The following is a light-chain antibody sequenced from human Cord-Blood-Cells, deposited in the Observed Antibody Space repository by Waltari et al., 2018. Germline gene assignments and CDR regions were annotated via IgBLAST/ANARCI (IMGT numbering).Light chain of an antibody. CDR1: QGISSY. Sequence: DIQTTQSPPSLSPSVGESVTITCRASQGISSYLKWYQQRQGKAPKLLIYAASSLQSGVPSRFSGSGSGTDFTLTISSLQPEDFATYYCQQSYSTLTWTFGQGTKVEIK. V-gene: IGKV1-39*01. CDR2: AAS. CDR3: QQSYSTLTWT. J-gene: IGKJ1*01.